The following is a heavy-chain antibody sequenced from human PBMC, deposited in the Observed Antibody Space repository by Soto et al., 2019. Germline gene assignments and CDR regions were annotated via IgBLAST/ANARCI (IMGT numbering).Heavy chain of an antibody. J-gene: IGHJ6*02. D-gene: IGHD2-2*01. V-gene: IGHV1-69*12. CDR1: GGTFSSYA. CDR3: ASHPVPYYSYGMDV. Sequence: QVQLVQSGAEVKKPGSSVKVSCKASGGTFSSYALSWVRQAPGQGLEWMGGIIPIFGTADYAQKFQGRVTITADDSTSTAYMELSSLRSEDTAVYYCASHPVPYYSYGMDVWGQGTTVTVSS. CDR2: IIPIFGTA.